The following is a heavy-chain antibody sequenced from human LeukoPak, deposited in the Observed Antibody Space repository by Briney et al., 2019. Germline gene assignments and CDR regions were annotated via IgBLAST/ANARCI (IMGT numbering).Heavy chain of an antibody. J-gene: IGHJ4*02. V-gene: IGHV3-33*06. CDR1: GFTFSSYG. CDR3: AKDLLPIVVVPAAIPL. Sequence: GRSLRLSCAASGFTFSSYGMHWVRQAPGKGLEWVAVIWYDGSNKYYADSVKGRFTISRDNSKNTLYLQMNSLRAEDTAVYYCAKDLLPIVVVPAAIPLWGQGPLVTVSS. CDR2: IWYDGSNK. D-gene: IGHD2-2*01.